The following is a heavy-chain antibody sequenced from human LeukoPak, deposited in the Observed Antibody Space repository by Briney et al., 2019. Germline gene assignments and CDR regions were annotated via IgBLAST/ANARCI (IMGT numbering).Heavy chain of an antibody. CDR1: GFTFSGDN. CDR3: ARDQVQEYQLPKYYYYGMDV. D-gene: IGHD2-2*01. V-gene: IGHV3-74*01. J-gene: IGHJ6*02. CDR2: INSDGSST. Sequence: GGSLRLSCAASGFTFSGDNMNWVRQAPGKGLVWVSRINSDGSSTSYADSVKGRFTISRDNAKNTLYLQMNSLRAEDTAVYYCARDQVQEYQLPKYYYYGMDVWGQGTTVTVSS.